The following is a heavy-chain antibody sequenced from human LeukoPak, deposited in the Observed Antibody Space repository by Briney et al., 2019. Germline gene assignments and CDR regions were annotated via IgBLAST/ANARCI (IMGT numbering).Heavy chain of an antibody. V-gene: IGHV3-30-3*01. D-gene: IGHD3-3*01. Sequence: GGSLRLSCAASGFTFSSYAMHWVRQAPGKGLEWVAVISYDGSNKYYADSVKGRFTISRDNSKNTLYLQMNSLRAEDTAVYYCARDGSQTIFGVVTKRAMDVWGEGTTVTVSS. CDR1: GFTFSSYA. J-gene: IGHJ6*03. CDR2: ISYDGSNK. CDR3: ARDGSQTIFGVVTKRAMDV.